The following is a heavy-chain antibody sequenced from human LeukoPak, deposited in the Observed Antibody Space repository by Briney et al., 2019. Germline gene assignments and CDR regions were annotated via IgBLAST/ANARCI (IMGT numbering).Heavy chain of an antibody. Sequence: GGSLRLSCAASGFTFSSYGMHWVRQAPGKGLEWVAVISYDGSNKYYADSVKGRFTISRDNSKNTLYLQMNSLRAEDTAVYYCARSYSSSWYYYYYMDVWGKGTTVTVSS. CDR1: GFTFSSYG. CDR3: ARSYSSSWYYYYYMDV. D-gene: IGHD6-13*01. V-gene: IGHV3-30*19. J-gene: IGHJ6*03. CDR2: ISYDGSNK.